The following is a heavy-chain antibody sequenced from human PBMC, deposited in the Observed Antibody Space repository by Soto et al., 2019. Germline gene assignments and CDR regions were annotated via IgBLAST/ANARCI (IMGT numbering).Heavy chain of an antibody. J-gene: IGHJ6*02. CDR1: GFPFGDFG. CDR2: ISHDGSDK. Sequence: GGSLRLSCAASGFPFGDFGMHWLRQAPGKGLEWVAVISHDGSDKFYADSVKARFTISRDNSKNTLYLQMNSLRAEDTAVYYCAKGGSGKAYYYYGMDVWGQGTTVTVSS. CDR3: AKGGSGKAYYYYGMDV. V-gene: IGHV3-30*18. D-gene: IGHD3-10*01.